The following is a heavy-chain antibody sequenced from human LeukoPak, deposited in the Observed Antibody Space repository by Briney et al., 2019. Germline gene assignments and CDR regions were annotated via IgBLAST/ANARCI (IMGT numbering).Heavy chain of an antibody. Sequence: GASVKVSCKASGGTFSSYAISWVRQAPGQGLEWMGRIIPTLGIANYAQKFQGRVTITADKSTSTAYMELSSLRSEDTAVYYCARETTKWGQQPYYFDYWGQGTLVTVSS. CDR3: ARETTKWGQQPYYFDY. CDR1: GGTFSSYA. CDR2: IIPTLGIA. V-gene: IGHV1-69*04. J-gene: IGHJ4*02. D-gene: IGHD6-13*01.